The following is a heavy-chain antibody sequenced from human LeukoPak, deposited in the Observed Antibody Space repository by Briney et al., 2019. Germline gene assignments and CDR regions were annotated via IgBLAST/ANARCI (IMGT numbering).Heavy chain of an antibody. J-gene: IGHJ3*02. CDR2: IRQDGNEK. D-gene: IGHD1-1*01. Sequence: PGGSLRLSCVGSGFTFSNYWMTWVRQAPGKGLEWVAAIRQDGNEKYHVGSVEGRFTISRDNAKNSLYLQMNSLRAEDTAVYYCARPRTTGIRPDAFDIWGQGTMVTVSS. CDR1: GFTFSNYW. V-gene: IGHV3-7*01. CDR3: ARPRTTGIRPDAFDI.